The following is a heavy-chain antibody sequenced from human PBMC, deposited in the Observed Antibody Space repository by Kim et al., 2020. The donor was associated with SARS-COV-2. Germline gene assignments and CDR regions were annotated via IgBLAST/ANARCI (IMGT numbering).Heavy chain of an antibody. D-gene: IGHD3-10*01. CDR3: ARDLTRGVPDY. CDR2: IYYSGST. Sequence: SETLSLTCTVSGGSISSSSYYWGWIRQPPGKGLEWIGSIYYSGSTYYNPSLKSRVTISVDTSKNQFSLKLSSVTAADTAVYYCARDLTRGVPDYWGQGTLVTVSS. V-gene: IGHV4-39*07. J-gene: IGHJ4*02. CDR1: GGSISSSSYY.